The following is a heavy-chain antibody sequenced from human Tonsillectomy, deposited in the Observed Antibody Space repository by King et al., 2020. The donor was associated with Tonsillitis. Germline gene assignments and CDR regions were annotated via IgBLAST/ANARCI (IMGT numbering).Heavy chain of an antibody. Sequence: VTLKESGPALVKPPQTLTLTCTFSGFSLSTSGMSVSWIRQPPGKALEWLARIDWDDDKYYNTSLKTRLTISKDTSKNQVVLTMTNMDPVDTATYYCARSGPPYGSDLDYWGQGTLVTVSS. CDR3: ARSGPPYGSDLDY. V-gene: IGHV2-70*11. CDR2: IDWDDDK. CDR1: GFSLSTSGMS. J-gene: IGHJ4*02. D-gene: IGHD3-10*01.